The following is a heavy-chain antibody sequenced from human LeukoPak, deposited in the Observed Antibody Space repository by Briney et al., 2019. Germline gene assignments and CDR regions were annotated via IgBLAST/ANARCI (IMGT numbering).Heavy chain of an antibody. Sequence: GASVKVSCKVSGYTLTELSMHWVRQAPGKGLGWMGGFDPEDGETIYAQKFQGRVTMTEDTSTDTAYMELSSLRSEDTAVYYCATAYYDFWSGYRYSFDYWGQGTLVTVSS. CDR1: GYTLTELS. CDR3: ATAYYDFWSGYRYSFDY. J-gene: IGHJ4*02. V-gene: IGHV1-24*01. CDR2: FDPEDGET. D-gene: IGHD3-3*01.